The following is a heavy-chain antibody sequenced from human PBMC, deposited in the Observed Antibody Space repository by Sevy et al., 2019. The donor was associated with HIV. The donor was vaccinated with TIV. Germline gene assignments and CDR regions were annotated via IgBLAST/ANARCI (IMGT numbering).Heavy chain of an antibody. CDR2: MSYSGRT. Sequence: SETLSLTCTVSGVSISSYYWTWIRQPPGKGLEGIGYMSYSGRTNYNPSLKSRVPISVDTSKNQFSLSLSSVTAADTAVDYCARAYDSKSSTFDYWGKGILVPVSS. D-gene: IGHD3-22*01. CDR1: GVSISSYY. CDR3: ARAYDSKSSTFDY. V-gene: IGHV4-59*01. J-gene: IGHJ4*02.